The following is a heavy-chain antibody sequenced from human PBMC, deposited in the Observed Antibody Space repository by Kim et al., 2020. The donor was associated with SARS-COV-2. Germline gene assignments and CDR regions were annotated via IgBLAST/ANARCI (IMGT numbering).Heavy chain of an antibody. J-gene: IGHJ6*02. CDR1: GFTFSSYA. Sequence: GGSLRLSCAASGFTFSSYAVHWVRQAPGKGLEWVAVISYDGSNKYYADSVKGRFTISRDNSKNKLYLQMNSLRAEDTAVYYCARVSGEMVRGVIIAYYYGMDVWGQGTTVTVSS. CDR3: ARVSGEMVRGVIIAYYYGMDV. V-gene: IGHV3-30*04. CDR2: ISYDGSNK. D-gene: IGHD3-10*01.